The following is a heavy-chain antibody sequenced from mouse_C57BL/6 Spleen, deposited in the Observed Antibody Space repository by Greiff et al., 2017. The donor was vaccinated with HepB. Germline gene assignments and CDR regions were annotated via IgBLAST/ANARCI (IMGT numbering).Heavy chain of an antibody. CDR2: ISYDGSN. CDR3: ARDFYFDY. Sequence: EVQLQESGPGLVKPSQSLSLTCSVPGYFITSGYYWNWIRQFPGNKLEWMGYISYDGSNNYNPSLKNRISITRDTSKNQFFLKLNSVTTEDTATYDCARDFYFDYWGQGTTLTVSS. CDR1: GYFITSGYY. V-gene: IGHV3-6*01. J-gene: IGHJ2*01.